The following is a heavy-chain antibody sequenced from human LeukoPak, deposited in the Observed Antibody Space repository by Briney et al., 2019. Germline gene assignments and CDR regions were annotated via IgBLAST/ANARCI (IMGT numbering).Heavy chain of an antibody. CDR2: INSDGSST. CDR3: AALDHGH. J-gene: IGHJ4*02. V-gene: IGHV3-74*03. Sequence: PGGSLRLSCAASGFTFSSYGMSWVRQAPGKGLEWVSRINSDGSSTKCADSVKGRFTISRDNAKNTLYLQMNSLRAEDTAVYYCAALDHGHGGQGTLVTVSS. CDR1: GFTFSSYG.